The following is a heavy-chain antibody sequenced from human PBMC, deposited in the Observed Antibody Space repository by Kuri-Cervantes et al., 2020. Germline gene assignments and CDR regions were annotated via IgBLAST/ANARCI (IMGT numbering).Heavy chain of an antibody. CDR1: GFTVSSNY. D-gene: IGHD3-3*01. Sequence: GGSLRLSCAASGFTVSSNYMSWVRQAPGKGLEWVSVIYSGGSTYYADSVKGRFTISRDNSKNTLYLQMNSLRAEDTAVYYCAKDQWRFLEWYYYGMDVWGQGTTVTVSS. CDR2: IYSGGST. V-gene: IGHV3-66*01. J-gene: IGHJ6*02. CDR3: AKDQWRFLEWYYYGMDV.